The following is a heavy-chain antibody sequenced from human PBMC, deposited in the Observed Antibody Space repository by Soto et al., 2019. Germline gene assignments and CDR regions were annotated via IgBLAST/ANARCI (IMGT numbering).Heavy chain of an antibody. CDR3: ARSSLGILRFLEWSFDY. J-gene: IGHJ4*02. CDR2: ISSSSSYI. CDR1: GFTFSNAW. Sequence: GGSLRLSCAASGFTFSNAWINWVRQAPGKGLEWVSSISSSSSYIYYSDSMKGRFTISRDNAKNSLFLQMNSLRLEDTAVYYCARSSLGILRFLEWSFDYWGQGTLVTVSS. V-gene: IGHV3-21*01. D-gene: IGHD3-3*01.